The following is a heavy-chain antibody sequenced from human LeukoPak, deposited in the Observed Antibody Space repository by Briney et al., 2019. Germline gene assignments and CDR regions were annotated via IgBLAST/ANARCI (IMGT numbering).Heavy chain of an antibody. J-gene: IGHJ4*02. CDR3: ARSETVAGTWFDY. V-gene: IGHV1-69*05. CDR2: IIPIFGTA. D-gene: IGHD6-19*01. Sequence: SAKVSCKTSGYTFTTYGITWVRQAPGQGLEWMGGIIPIFGTANYAQKFQGRVTITTDESTSTAYMELSSLRSEDTAVYYCARSETVAGTWFDYWGQGTLVTVSS. CDR1: GYTFTTYG.